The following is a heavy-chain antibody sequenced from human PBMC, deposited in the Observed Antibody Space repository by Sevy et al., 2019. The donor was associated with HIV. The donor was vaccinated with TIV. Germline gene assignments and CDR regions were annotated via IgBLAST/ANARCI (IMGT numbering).Heavy chain of an antibody. J-gene: IGHJ4*02. CDR3: ARVVSSGYYDGNFDY. V-gene: IGHV3-21*01. CDR1: GFTFSSYS. Sequence: GGSLRLSCAASGFTFSSYSMNWVRQAPGKGLEWVSSISSSSSYIYYAVSVKGRFTISRDNAKNSLYLQMNSLRAEDTAVYYCARVVSSGYYDGNFDYWGQGTLVTVSS. CDR2: ISSSSSYI. D-gene: IGHD3-22*01.